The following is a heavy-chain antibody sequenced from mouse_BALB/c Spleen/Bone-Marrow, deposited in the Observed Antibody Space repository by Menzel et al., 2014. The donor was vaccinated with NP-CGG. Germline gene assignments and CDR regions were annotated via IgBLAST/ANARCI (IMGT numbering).Heavy chain of an antibody. CDR2: IDPANGNT. D-gene: IGHD1-1*01. CDR3: AYGSRYDYFDY. CDR1: GFNIKDTY. V-gene: IGHV14-3*02. J-gene: IGHJ2*01. Sequence: EVQLQQSGAELVKPGASVKLSCTASGFNIKDTYMHWVKQRPEQGLEWIGRIDPANGNTKYDPKFQGKATITADTYSNAAYLQLSSLTSEDTAVYYCAYGSRYDYFDYWGQGTTLTVSS.